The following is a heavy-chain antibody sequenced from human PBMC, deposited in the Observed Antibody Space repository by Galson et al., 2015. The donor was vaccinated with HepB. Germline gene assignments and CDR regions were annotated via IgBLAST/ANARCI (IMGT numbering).Heavy chain of an antibody. CDR2: ISDSGATP. CDR1: GFTFGSYA. V-gene: IGHV3-23*01. CDR3: AKVTLGHWDF. Sequence: SLRLSCAASGFTFGSYAMSWVRQSPERGLEWVSAISDSGATPYYPDSMKGRFTISRDNSKNTLYLQMNTLRAEDTAMYYCAKVTLGHWDFWGQGALVIVSS. J-gene: IGHJ4*02. D-gene: IGHD3-16*01.